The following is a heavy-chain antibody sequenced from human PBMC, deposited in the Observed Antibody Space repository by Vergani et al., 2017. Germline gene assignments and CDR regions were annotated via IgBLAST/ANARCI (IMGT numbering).Heavy chain of an antibody. CDR2: FDPEDGET. Sequence: QVQLVQSGAEVKKPGASVKVSCKVSGYTLTELSMHWVRQAPGKGLEWMGGFDPEDGETIYAQKFQGRVTMTEDTSTDTAYMELSSLRSEDTAVYYCARGTHYDFWSGYYYYYMDVWGKGTTVTVSS. D-gene: IGHD3-3*01. J-gene: IGHJ6*03. CDR1: GYTLTELS. V-gene: IGHV1-24*01. CDR3: ARGTHYDFWSGYYYYYMDV.